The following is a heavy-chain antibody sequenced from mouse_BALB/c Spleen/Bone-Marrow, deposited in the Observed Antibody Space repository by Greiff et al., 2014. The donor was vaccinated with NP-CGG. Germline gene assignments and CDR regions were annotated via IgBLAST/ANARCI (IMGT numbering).Heavy chain of an antibody. Sequence: QVQLQQSGAELVKPGTSVKLSCKASGYTFTTYYMYWVKQRPGQGLEWIGEINPNNGGTNFKEKFKSKATLTVDRSSSTAYMQLSSLASEVSSGYYCTRGRTWYFDYWGQGTTLTVSS. CDR2: INPNNGGT. V-gene: IGHV1S81*02. CDR1: GYTFTTYY. J-gene: IGHJ2*01. CDR3: TRGRTWYFDY.